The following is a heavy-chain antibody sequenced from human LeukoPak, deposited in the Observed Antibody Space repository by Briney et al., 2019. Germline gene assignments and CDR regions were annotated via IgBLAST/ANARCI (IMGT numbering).Heavy chain of an antibody. Sequence: GGSLRLSCAASGFTFSSYAMHWVRQAPGKGLEWVSGISWNSGSIGYADSVKGRFTISRDNAKNSLYLQMNSLRAEDTALYYCAKSAPTPHIVVVTAINNWFDPWGQGTLVTVSS. D-gene: IGHD2-21*02. CDR2: ISWNSGSI. J-gene: IGHJ5*02. V-gene: IGHV3-9*01. CDR3: AKSAPTPHIVVVTAINNWFDP. CDR1: GFTFSSYA.